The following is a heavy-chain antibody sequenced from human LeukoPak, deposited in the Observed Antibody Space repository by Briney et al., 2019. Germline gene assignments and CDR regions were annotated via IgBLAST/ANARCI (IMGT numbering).Heavy chain of an antibody. J-gene: IGHJ4*02. D-gene: IGHD1-26*01. CDR1: GFTFSSYA. Sequence: PGRSLRLSCAASGFTFSSYAMHWVRQAPGKGLEGVAVISYDGSNKYYADSVKGRFTISRDNSKNTLYLQMNSLRAEDTAVYYCARDSYVLSGSSHNFDYWGQGTLVTVSS. V-gene: IGHV3-30-3*01. CDR3: ARDSYVLSGSSHNFDY. CDR2: ISYDGSNK.